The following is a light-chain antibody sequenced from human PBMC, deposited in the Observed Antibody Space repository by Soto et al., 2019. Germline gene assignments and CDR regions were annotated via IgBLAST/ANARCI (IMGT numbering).Light chain of an antibody. CDR3: QQYKAWPPYT. CDR2: ATS. CDR1: QSVGKN. Sequence: EIVMTQSPATLSVSPGERATLSCRASQSVGKNLAWYQQRPGQAPTLLIYATSTRAAGVPPRFSGAGSGTEFTLSISSLQFEDFAVYYCQQYKAWPPYTFGQGTRLEI. V-gene: IGKV3-15*01. J-gene: IGKJ2*01.